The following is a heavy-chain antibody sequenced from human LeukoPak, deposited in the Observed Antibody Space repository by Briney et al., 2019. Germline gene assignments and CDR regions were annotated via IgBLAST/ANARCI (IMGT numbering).Heavy chain of an antibody. CDR3: TRDYSYAMAV. CDR1: GFTFSSAW. D-gene: IGHD2-21*01. CDR2: INSDGSST. Sequence: GGSQRLSCAASGFTFSSAWMHWVRQTPGKGLVWVSRINSDGSSTNYADSVKGRFTISRDNAKNMVNLQMNSLRAEDTAIYYCTRDYSYAMAVWGQGTTVTVSS. V-gene: IGHV3-74*01. J-gene: IGHJ6*02.